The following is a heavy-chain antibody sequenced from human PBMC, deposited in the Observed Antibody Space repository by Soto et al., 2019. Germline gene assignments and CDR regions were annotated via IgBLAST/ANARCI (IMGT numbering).Heavy chain of an antibody. D-gene: IGHD3-10*01. CDR2: MNPNSGNT. V-gene: IGHV1-8*01. J-gene: IGHJ3*02. Sequence: ASVKVSCKASGYTFTSYDINWVRQATGQGLEWMGWMNPNSGNTGYAQKFQGRVTMIRNTSISTAYMELSSLRSEDTAVYYCARVKVTMVRAQRAFDIWGQGTMVTVSS. CDR1: GYTFTSYD. CDR3: ARVKVTMVRAQRAFDI.